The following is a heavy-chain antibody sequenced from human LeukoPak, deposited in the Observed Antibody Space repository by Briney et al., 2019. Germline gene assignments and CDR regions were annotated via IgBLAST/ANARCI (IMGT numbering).Heavy chain of an antibody. CDR3: ARVPSSSWPYYYYMDV. CDR1: GFTFSDYY. J-gene: IGHJ6*03. D-gene: IGHD6-13*01. CDR2: ISSSGSTI. Sequence: GGSLRLSCAASGFTFSDYYMSWIRQAPGKGLEWVSYISSSGSTIYYADSVKGRFTISRDNAKNSLYLQMNSLRAEDTAVYYCARVPSSSWPYYYYMDVWGKGNTVTVSS. V-gene: IGHV3-11*01.